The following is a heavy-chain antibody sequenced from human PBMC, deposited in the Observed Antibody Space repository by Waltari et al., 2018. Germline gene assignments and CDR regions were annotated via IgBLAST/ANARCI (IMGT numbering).Heavy chain of an antibody. CDR3: ARKTECVPGINFAFDI. Sequence: QLQLQESGPGLVKPSETLSLTCTVSGGSIITTNNFWGWIRQPPVRGLEWIGSIYYDGANYYNPSLKSRGTIFVDLSKNKFSLILHSVTAADTAVYHCARKTECVPGINFAFDIWGQGTMVTVSS. D-gene: IGHD3-10*02. CDR1: GGSIITTNNF. CDR2: IYYDGAN. V-gene: IGHV4-39*01. J-gene: IGHJ3*02.